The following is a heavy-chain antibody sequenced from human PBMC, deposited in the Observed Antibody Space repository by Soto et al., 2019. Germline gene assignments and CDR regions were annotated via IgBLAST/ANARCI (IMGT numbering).Heavy chain of an antibody. Sequence: QVQLVQSGAEVKKPGSSVKVSCKASGGTFSSYTISWVRQAPGXGLEWMGRIIPILGIANYAQKFQGRVTITADKSTSTAYMELSSLRSEDTAVYYCASIAARPKAYYYYMDVWGKGTTVTVSS. CDR3: ASIAARPKAYYYYMDV. V-gene: IGHV1-69*02. J-gene: IGHJ6*03. CDR1: GGTFSSYT. CDR2: IIPILGIA. D-gene: IGHD6-6*01.